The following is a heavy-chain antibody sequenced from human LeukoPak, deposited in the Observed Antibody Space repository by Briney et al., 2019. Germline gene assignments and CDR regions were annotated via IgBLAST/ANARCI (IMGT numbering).Heavy chain of an antibody. CDR3: ARGTRTIFGVVTDDVFDI. D-gene: IGHD3-3*01. Sequence: SETLSLTCAVSGGSFSDYYWAWIRQPPGKGLEWIGYIYRSGSTNYNPSLKSRVNMSIDTSKKHYSLRLSSVTAADTAVYFCARGTRTIFGVVTDDVFDIWGQGTMVTVSS. J-gene: IGHJ3*02. V-gene: IGHV4-59*01. CDR2: IYRSGST. CDR1: GGSFSDYY.